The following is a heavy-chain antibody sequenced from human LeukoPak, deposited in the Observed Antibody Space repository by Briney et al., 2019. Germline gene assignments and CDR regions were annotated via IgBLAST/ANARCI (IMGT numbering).Heavy chain of an antibody. CDR3: ATYSIFGVLGFDY. CDR2: IYYSGST. D-gene: IGHD3-3*01. Sequence: SQTLSLTCTVSGGSISSGDYYWSWIRQPPGKGLEWIGYIYYSGSTYYNPSLKSRVTISVDTSKNQFSLKLSSVTAADTAVYYCATYSIFGVLGFDYWGQGTLVTVSS. CDR1: GGSISSGDYY. V-gene: IGHV4-30-4*01. J-gene: IGHJ4*02.